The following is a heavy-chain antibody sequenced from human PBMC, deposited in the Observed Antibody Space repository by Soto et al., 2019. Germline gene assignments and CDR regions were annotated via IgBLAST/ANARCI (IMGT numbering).Heavy chain of an antibody. CDR3: AKSISSGHLFDY. J-gene: IGHJ4*02. D-gene: IGHD6-19*01. CDR1: GFTFSSYA. Sequence: GGSLRLSCAASGFTFSSYAMSWVRQAPGKGLERVSAISGSGGSTYYADSVKGRFTISRDNSKNTLYLQMNSLRAEDTAVYYCAKSISSGHLFDYWGQGTLVTVSS. V-gene: IGHV3-23*01. CDR2: ISGSGGST.